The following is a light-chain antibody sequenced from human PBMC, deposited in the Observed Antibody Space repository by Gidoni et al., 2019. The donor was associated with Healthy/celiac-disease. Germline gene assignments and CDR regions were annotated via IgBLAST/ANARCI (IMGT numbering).Light chain of an antibody. CDR1: SSDVGGYNY. CDR2: DVS. CDR3: SSYTSSSTLGLV. Sequence: QSALTQPASVSPFPVHSITISCTGTSSDVGGYNYGSCYQQHPGKAPKLIIYDVSNRPSGVSNRFSGSKSGNTASLTISGLQAEDEADYYCSSYTSSSTLGLVFGGGTKLTVL. J-gene: IGLJ2*01. V-gene: IGLV2-14*03.